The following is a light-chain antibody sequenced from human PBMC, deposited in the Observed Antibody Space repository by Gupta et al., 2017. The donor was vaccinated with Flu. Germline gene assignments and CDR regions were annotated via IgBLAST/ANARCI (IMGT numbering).Light chain of an antibody. V-gene: IGLV3-1*01. Sequence: SYELTQPPSVYVSPGQTASIPGSGDKLGNKYASWYQQKPGQSPVVVIYEDNKRPSGIPERFSGSNSGNTATLTISGTQAMDEADYYCQAWDSSTVVFGGGTKLTVL. J-gene: IGLJ2*01. CDR2: EDN. CDR1: KLGNKY. CDR3: QAWDSSTVV.